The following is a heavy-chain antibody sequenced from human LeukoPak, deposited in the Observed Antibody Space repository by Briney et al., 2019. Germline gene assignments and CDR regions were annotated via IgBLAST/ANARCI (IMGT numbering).Heavy chain of an antibody. CDR2: ISSSSSYI. CDR1: GFTFSSYS. V-gene: IGHV3-21*01. D-gene: IGHD2-2*01. CDR3: ARALPRGDFVVVPAPLGY. J-gene: IGHJ4*02. Sequence: GGSLRLSCAASGFTFSSYSMNWVRQAPGKGLEWVSSISSSSSYIYYADSVKGRFTISRDNAKNSLYLQMNSLRAEDTAVYYCARALPRGDFVVVPAPLGYWGQGTLVTVSS.